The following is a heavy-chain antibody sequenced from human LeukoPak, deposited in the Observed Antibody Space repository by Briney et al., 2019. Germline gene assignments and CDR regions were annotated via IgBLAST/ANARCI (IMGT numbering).Heavy chain of an antibody. CDR1: GGSISSGGYS. CDR2: IYTSGST. J-gene: IGHJ4*02. Sequence: PSETLSLTCAVSGGSISSGGYSWSWIRQPPGKGLEWIGRIYTSGSTNYNPSLKSRVTISVDTSKNQFSLKLSSVTAADTAVYYCARDGVESVDYWGQGTLVTVSS. CDR3: ARDGVESVDY. D-gene: IGHD3-3*01. V-gene: IGHV4-61*02.